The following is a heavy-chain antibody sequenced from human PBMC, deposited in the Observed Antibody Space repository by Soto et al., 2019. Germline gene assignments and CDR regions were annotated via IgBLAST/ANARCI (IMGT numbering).Heavy chain of an antibody. V-gene: IGHV3-30*18. CDR3: AKVKGWSGPHYYFDY. D-gene: IGHD2-15*01. J-gene: IGHJ4*02. CDR1: GFTFSSYG. Sequence: QVQLVESGGGVVQPGRSLRLSCAASGFTFSSYGMHWVRQAPGKGLEWVAVISYDGSNKYYADSVKGRFTISRDNSKNTLYLQMNSLRAEDTAVYYCAKVKGWSGPHYYFDYWGQGTLVTVSS. CDR2: ISYDGSNK.